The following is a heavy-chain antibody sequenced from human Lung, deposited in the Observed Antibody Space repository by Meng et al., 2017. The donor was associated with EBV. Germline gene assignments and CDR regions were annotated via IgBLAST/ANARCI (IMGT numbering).Heavy chain of an antibody. CDR2: LTSSSNYI. D-gene: IGHD5-12*01. V-gene: IGHV3-21*01. J-gene: IGHJ4*02. CDR1: GFTFRFYS. CDR3: ARDARDSGYDPSFDY. Sequence: GRLVEPGGRLVNAVGSLRSVCAACGFTFRFYSMNWVRQAPGKGLEGVSSLTSSSNYIYYADSVKGRFTISRDNAKNSLYLQMPSLRAEDTAVYYCARDARDSGYDPSFDYWGQGALVTVSS.